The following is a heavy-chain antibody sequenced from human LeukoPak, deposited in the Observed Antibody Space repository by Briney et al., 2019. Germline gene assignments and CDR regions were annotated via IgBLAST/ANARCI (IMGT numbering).Heavy chain of an antibody. V-gene: IGHV3-33*01. CDR2: IWFDGSNK. D-gene: IGHD2-2*01. CDR1: GFTFSYYG. Sequence: GGSLRLSCAASGFTFSYYGMHRVRQAPGKGLEWVAVIWFDGSNKYYADSVKGRFTISRDNSKNTLYLQMNSLRAEDTAVYYCARDPADLVVVPVARIPSFDPWGQGTLVTVPS. CDR3: ARDPADLVVVPVARIPSFDP. J-gene: IGHJ5*02.